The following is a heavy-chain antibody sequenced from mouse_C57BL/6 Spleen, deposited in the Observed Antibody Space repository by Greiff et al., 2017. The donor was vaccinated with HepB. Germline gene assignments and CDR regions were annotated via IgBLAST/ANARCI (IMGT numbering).Heavy chain of an antibody. CDR3: ARSGTTVVATDLDY. J-gene: IGHJ2*01. CDR1: GYSFTDYH. Sequence: EVQLQQSGPELVKPGASVKISCKASGYSFTDYHMNWVKQSNGKSLEWIGVINPNYGTTSYNQKFKGKATLTVDQSSSTAYMQLNSLTSEDSAVYYCARSGTTVVATDLDYWGQSTTLTVSS. D-gene: IGHD1-1*01. CDR2: INPNYGTT. V-gene: IGHV1-39*01.